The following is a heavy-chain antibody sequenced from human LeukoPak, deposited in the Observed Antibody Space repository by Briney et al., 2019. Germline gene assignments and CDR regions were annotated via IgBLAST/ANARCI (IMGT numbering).Heavy chain of an antibody. J-gene: IGHJ4*02. D-gene: IGHD3-10*01. CDR1: GGTFSSYA. CDR3: SRGLGLEIRGVGY. V-gene: IGHV1-69*01. CDR2: IIPIFGTA. Sequence: SVKVSCKASGGTFSSYAISWVRQAPGQGLPWMGGIIPIFGTANHAEKFQGRVTITADESTSTAYMELSSLRSEDTAVYYCSRGLGLEIRGVGYWGQGTLVTVSS.